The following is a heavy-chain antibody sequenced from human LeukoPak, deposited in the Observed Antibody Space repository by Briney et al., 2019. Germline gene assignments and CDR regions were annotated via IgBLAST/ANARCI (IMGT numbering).Heavy chain of an antibody. CDR2: LSGNVHNP. D-gene: IGHD3-10*01. Sequence: PGGSLRLSREASGFTFTNYGMAWVRQAPGKGLEWVSGLSGNVHNPYYADSVKGRFIISRDNSKNTLYLQMNSLRAEDTATYFCAKDTYGRFNFWGPGTLVTVSS. V-gene: IGHV3-23*01. CDR1: GFTFTNYG. CDR3: AKDTYGRFNF. J-gene: IGHJ4*02.